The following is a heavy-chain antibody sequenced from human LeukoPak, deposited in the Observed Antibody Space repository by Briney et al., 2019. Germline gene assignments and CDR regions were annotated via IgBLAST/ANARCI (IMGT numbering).Heavy chain of an antibody. CDR3: ARDNHRSSWSWFDP. CDR1: GYTFTNYG. V-gene: IGHV1-18*01. CDR2: ISAYNGNT. D-gene: IGHD6-13*01. J-gene: IGHJ5*02. Sequence: ASVKVSCKASGYTFTNYGISLVRQAPGQGLEWMGWISAYNGNTKYAQEFQGRVTMTTDTSTSTAYMELRSLSSDDTAVYHCARDNHRSSWSWFDPWGQGTLVTVSS.